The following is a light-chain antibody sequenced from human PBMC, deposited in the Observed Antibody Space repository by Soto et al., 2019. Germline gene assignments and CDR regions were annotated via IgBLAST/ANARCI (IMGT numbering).Light chain of an antibody. V-gene: IGKV3-20*01. CDR3: QQYGSSTWT. Sequence: EIVLTQSPGTLSWSPGERATLSCRASQSISSSYLAWYQQKPGQAPRLLIYDASNRATGIPARFSGSGSGTDFTLTISRLQPEDSAVYSCQQYGSSTWTFGQGTKVDIK. CDR1: QSISSSY. J-gene: IGKJ1*01. CDR2: DAS.